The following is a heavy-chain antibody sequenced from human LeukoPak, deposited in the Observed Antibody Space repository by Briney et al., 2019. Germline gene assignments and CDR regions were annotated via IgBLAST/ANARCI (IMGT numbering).Heavy chain of an antibody. CDR3: ARDPVEHPYWFFDL. J-gene: IGHJ2*01. V-gene: IGHV4-59*01. CDR2: VSYSGST. D-gene: IGHD1/OR15-1a*01. CDR1: GGSISGSY. Sequence: SETLSLTCSVSGGSISGSYWNWIRQPPGKGLEWIGYVSYSGSTNYNPSLKSRVTISVDTSKNQFSLKLSSVTAADTAVYYCARDPVEHPYWFFDLWGCGTLVTVSS.